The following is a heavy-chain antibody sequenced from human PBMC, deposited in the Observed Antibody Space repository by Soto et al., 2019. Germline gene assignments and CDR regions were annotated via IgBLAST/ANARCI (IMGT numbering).Heavy chain of an antibody. J-gene: IGHJ6*02. Sequence: PVGSLRLSCAASGFIFCDYEMNWVRQAPGKGLEWIAHISFSGSTIYCADSVKGRFSISRDNSNNFLYLQLSGLRADDSAVYYCTRGAGFFYGVDVWGLGTTVTVSS. CDR2: ISFSGSTI. CDR1: GFIFCDYE. CDR3: TRGAGFFYGVDV. V-gene: IGHV3-48*03. D-gene: IGHD3-10*01.